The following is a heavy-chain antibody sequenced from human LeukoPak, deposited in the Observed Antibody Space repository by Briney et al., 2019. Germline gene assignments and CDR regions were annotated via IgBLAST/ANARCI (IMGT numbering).Heavy chain of an antibody. CDR1: GGSFSGYY. Sequence: SETLSLTCAVYGGSFSGYYWSWIRQPPGKGLEWIGEINHSGSTNYNPSLKSRVTISVDTSKNQFSLKLSSVTAADTAVYYCARGDGTLDYWGQGTLVTVSS. J-gene: IGHJ4*02. V-gene: IGHV4-34*01. D-gene: IGHD1-7*01. CDR2: INHSGST. CDR3: ARGDGTLDY.